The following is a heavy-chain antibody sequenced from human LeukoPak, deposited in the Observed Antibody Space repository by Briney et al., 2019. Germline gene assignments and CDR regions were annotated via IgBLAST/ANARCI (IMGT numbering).Heavy chain of an antibody. D-gene: IGHD3-22*01. J-gene: IGHJ4*02. CDR3: ARSYDSSGYYNPPVD. Sequence: SQTLSLTCAISGDSVSSNSAAWNWIRQSPSRGLEWLGRTYYRSKWYNDYAVSVKSRMTINPETSQHQFSLQLNSVPPEDTAVYYCARSYDSSGYYNPPVDWGQGTLVTVSS. CDR1: GDSVSSNSAA. CDR2: TYYRSKWYN. V-gene: IGHV6-1*01.